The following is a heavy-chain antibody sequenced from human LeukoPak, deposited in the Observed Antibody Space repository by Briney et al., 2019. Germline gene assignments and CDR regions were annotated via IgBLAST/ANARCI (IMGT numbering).Heavy chain of an antibody. CDR1: GFTFSSYW. V-gene: IGHV3-7*01. J-gene: IGHJ4*02. D-gene: IGHD3-22*01. CDR2: IKQDGSEK. Sequence: PGGSLRLSSAASGFTFSSYWMSWVRQAPGKGLEWVANIKQDGSEKYYVDSVKGRFTISRDNAKNSLYLQMNSLRAEDTAVYYCARDSSYDSSEYFDYWGQGTLVTVSS. CDR3: ARDSSYDSSEYFDY.